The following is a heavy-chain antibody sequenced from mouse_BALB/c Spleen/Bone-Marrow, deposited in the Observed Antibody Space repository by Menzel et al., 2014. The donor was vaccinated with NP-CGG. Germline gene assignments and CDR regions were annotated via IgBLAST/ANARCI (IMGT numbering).Heavy chain of an antibody. J-gene: IGHJ2*01. CDR3: ARESIYYYGSTLDY. CDR1: GYTFTDYA. Sequence: QVQLQQSGAELVRPGVSVKISCKGSGYTFTDYAMHWVKQSHAKSLEWIGVISTYYGDASYNQKFKGKATMTVDKSSSTAYMELARPTSEDSAIYYCARESIYYYGSTLDYWGQGTTLTVSS. CDR2: ISTYYGDA. D-gene: IGHD1-1*01. V-gene: IGHV1S137*01.